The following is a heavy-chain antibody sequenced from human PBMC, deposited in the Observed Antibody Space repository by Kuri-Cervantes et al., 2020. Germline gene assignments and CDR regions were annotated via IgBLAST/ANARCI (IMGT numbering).Heavy chain of an antibody. CDR1: GYSISSGYY. V-gene: IGHV4-38-2*01. CDR2: IFYVGST. D-gene: IGHD2/OR15-2a*01. J-gene: IGHJ4*02. CDR3: VRQEGNLLAIFDY. Sequence: GSLRLSCAVSGYSISSGYYWVWIRQSPGKGLEWIGSIFYVGSTYYNPSLKSRLTISVDTAKNQFALNLSSVTAADTAVYYCVRQEGNLLAIFDYWGQGVLVTVSS.